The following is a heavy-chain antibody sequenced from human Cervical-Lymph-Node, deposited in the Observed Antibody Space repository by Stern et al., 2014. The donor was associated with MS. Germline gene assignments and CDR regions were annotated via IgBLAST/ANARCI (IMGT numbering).Heavy chain of an antibody. D-gene: IGHD3-16*01. Sequence: QVQLVESGAEVKKPGASVKVSCKASGYTFTDYYVHWVRQAPGQGLEWMGWVIPKSGNTNYAQKFQGRITWTRDTSVSTAYMELSGLRSDDTAVYYCARGGTYDYWGQGTLVTVTS. CDR3: ARGGTYDY. V-gene: IGHV1-2*02. CDR1: GYTFTDYY. J-gene: IGHJ4*02. CDR2: VIPKSGNT.